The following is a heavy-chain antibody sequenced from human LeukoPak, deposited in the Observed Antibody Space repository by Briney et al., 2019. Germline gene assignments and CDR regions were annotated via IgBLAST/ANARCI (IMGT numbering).Heavy chain of an antibody. CDR3: ARRRPTDCSSTSCFYYYYMDV. J-gene: IGHJ6*03. V-gene: IGHV3-21*01. Sequence: GGSLRLSCAASGFTFSSYSINWVRQAPGKGLEWVSSITGSSSYIYYADSVKGRFTISRDNAKNSLYLQMNSLRAEDTAVYYCARRRPTDCSSTSCFYYYYMDVWGKGTTVTVSS. CDR1: GFTFSSYS. D-gene: IGHD2-2*01. CDR2: ITGSSSYI.